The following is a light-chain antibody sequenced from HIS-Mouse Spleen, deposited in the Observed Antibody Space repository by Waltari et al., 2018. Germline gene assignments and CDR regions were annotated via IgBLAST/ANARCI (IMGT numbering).Light chain of an antibody. J-gene: IGLJ2*01. CDR3: CSYAGSSTYVV. V-gene: IGLV2-23*01. CDR2: EGS. CDR1: SSDVGSYNL. Sequence: QSALTQPASVSGSPGQSITISCTGTSSDVGSYNLVSWYQQHPGKAPKLMIYEGSKRPSGVSNRFSCSKSGNTASLTICGLQAEDEADYYCCSYAGSSTYVVFGGGTKLTVL.